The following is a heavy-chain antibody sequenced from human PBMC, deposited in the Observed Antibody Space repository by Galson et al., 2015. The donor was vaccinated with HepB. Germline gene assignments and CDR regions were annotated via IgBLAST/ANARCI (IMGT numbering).Heavy chain of an antibody. CDR1: GYTFTSYY. Sequence: SVKVSCKASGYTFTSYYMHWVRQAPGQGLEWMGIINPSGGSTSYAQKFQGRVTMTRDTSTSIVYMELSSLRSEDTAVYYCARGPVYDYVWGSYRSDAFDIWGQGTMVTVSS. CDR3: ARGPVYDYVWGSYRSDAFDI. D-gene: IGHD3-16*02. V-gene: IGHV1-46*01. J-gene: IGHJ3*02. CDR2: INPSGGST.